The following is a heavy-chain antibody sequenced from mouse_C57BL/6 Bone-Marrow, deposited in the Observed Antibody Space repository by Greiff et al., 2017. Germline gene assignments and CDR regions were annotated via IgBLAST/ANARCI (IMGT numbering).Heavy chain of an antibody. Sequence: VQLKESGTVLARPGASVKMSCKTSGYTFTSYWMHWVKQRPGQGLEWIGAIYPGNSDTSYNQKFKGKAKLTADTSASTAYMELSSLTNEDSAVYYCTRDGYDGDWFAYWGQGTLVTVSA. CDR3: TRDGYDGDWFAY. CDR2: IYPGNSDT. CDR1: GYTFTSYW. D-gene: IGHD2-2*01. V-gene: IGHV1-5*01. J-gene: IGHJ3*01.